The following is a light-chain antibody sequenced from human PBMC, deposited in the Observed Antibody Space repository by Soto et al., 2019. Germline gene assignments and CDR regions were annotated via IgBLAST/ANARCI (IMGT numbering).Light chain of an antibody. CDR3: QQYDNLPSIT. V-gene: IGKV1-33*01. CDR1: QDIRNY. Sequence: DIQMTQSPSSLSASVGDRVTITCQASQDIRNYLNWYQQKPGKAPKLLIYDASNLETGVPSRFSGSGSGTDFTFTISSQQPEDISTYYCQQYDNLPSITFGQGTRLEIK. J-gene: IGKJ5*01. CDR2: DAS.